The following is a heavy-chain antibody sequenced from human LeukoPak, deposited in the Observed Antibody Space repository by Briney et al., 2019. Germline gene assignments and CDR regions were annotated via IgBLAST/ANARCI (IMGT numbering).Heavy chain of an antibody. V-gene: IGHV1-18*01. J-gene: IGHJ4*02. CDR2: ISAYNGNT. CDR1: GYTFTSYG. CDR3: ATRTTVTTERSFPLYY. Sequence: ASVKVSCKASGYTFTSYGISWVRQAPGQGLEWMGWISAYNGNTNYAQKLQGRVTMTTDTSTSTAYMELRSLRSDDTAVYYCATRTTVTTERSFPLYYWGQGTLVTVSS. D-gene: IGHD4-17*01.